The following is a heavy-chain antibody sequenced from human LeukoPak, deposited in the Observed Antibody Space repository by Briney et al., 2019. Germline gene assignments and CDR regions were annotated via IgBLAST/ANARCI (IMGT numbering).Heavy chain of an antibody. CDR3: ARPLEAFGSGSYRPFDY. CDR1: GGTLITHY. J-gene: IGHJ4*02. V-gene: IGHV1-69*02. Sequence: SVKVSCKASGGTLITHYISWVRQAPGQGLEWMGRIVPMVGIANYAQKFQGRVTITADRSTNTAYMEVSSLKFEDTAVYYCARPLEAFGSGSYRPFDYWGQGTLVVVSS. CDR2: IVPMVGIA. D-gene: IGHD3-10*01.